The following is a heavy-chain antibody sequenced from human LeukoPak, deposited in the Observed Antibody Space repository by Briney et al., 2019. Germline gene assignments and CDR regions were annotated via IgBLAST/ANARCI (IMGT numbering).Heavy chain of an antibody. Sequence: GASVKVSCKASGYTFTSYGISWVRQAPGQGLEWMGWISAYNGNTNYAQKLQGGVTMTTDTSTSTAYMELRSLRSDDTAVYYCARSLGYYDSSGYYLNYYYYYYMDVWGKGTTVTVSS. D-gene: IGHD3-22*01. CDR1: GYTFTSYG. J-gene: IGHJ6*03. V-gene: IGHV1-18*01. CDR3: ARSLGYYDSSGYYLNYYYYYYMDV. CDR2: ISAYNGNT.